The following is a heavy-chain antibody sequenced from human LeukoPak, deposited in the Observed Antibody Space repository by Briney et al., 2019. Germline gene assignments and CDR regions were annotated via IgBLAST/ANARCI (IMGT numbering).Heavy chain of an antibody. CDR1: GFSFSSYA. Sequence: HPGGSLRLSCAASGFSFSSYAMSWVRQAPGKGLEWVSSISANGANTYYADPVKGRFTISRDNSKSTLHLQLNSLGAEDTAVYYCWDFRGGYWGQGTLVTVSS. D-gene: IGHD1-26*01. CDR2: ISANGANT. CDR3: WDFRGGY. J-gene: IGHJ4*02. V-gene: IGHV3-23*01.